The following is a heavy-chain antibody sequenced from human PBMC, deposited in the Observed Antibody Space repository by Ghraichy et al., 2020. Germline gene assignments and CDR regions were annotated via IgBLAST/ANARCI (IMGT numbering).Heavy chain of an antibody. CDR3: AKDSYDILTGPIT. CDR2: ITGGGGST. Sequence: GGSLRLSCAASGFTFSDYALTWVRQAPGKGLEWVSTITGGGGSTSYVDSVKGRFNISRDNSKHTLYLQLNSLRAEDTAVYYCAKDSYDILTGPITWGQGTLVTVSS. CDR1: GFTFSDYA. V-gene: IGHV3-23*01. D-gene: IGHD3-9*01. J-gene: IGHJ4*02.